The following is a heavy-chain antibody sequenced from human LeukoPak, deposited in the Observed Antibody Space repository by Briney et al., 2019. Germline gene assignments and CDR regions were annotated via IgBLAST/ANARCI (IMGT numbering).Heavy chain of an antibody. D-gene: IGHD4-23*01. Sequence: SETLSLTCAVYGGSFSGYYLSWIRQPPGKGLEWIGEINHSGSTNYNPSLKSRVTISVDTSKNQFSLKLSSVTAADTAVYYCARGGRTTVVTTYYLDYWGQGTLVTVSS. J-gene: IGHJ4*02. CDR2: INHSGST. CDR3: ARGGRTTVVTTYYLDY. V-gene: IGHV4-34*01. CDR1: GGSFSGYY.